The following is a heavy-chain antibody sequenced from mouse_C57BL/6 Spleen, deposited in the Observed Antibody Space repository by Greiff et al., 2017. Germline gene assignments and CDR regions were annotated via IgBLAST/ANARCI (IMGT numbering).Heavy chain of an antibody. CDR1: GFNIKDDY. CDR2: IDPENGDT. D-gene: IGHD2-5*01. V-gene: IGHV14-4*01. CDR3: TTGYYSNPWFAY. J-gene: IGHJ3*01. Sequence: EVQLQQSGAELVRPGASVKLSCTASGFNIKDDYMHWVKQRPEQGLEWIGWIDPENGDTEYASKFQGKATITADTSSNTAYLQLSSLTSEDTAVYYCTTGYYSNPWFAYWGQGTLVTVSA.